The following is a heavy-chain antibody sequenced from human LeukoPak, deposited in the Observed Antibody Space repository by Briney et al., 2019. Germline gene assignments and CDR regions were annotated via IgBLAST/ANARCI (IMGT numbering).Heavy chain of an antibody. CDR2: IKQDGGEK. Sequence: GGSLRLSCAASGFTFSSYWMSWVRQAPGKGLEWVANIKQDGGEKYYVDSVKGRFTISRDNAKNSLYLQMNSLRAEDTAVYYCAKCSGGNYFHSDDYWGQGTLVTVSS. CDR1: GFTFSSYW. J-gene: IGHJ4*02. D-gene: IGHD2-15*01. CDR3: AKCSGGNYFHSDDY. V-gene: IGHV3-7*02.